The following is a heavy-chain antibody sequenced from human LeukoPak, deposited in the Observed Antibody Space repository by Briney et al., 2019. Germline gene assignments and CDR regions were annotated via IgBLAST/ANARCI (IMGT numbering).Heavy chain of an antibody. Sequence: ASVKVSCKASGYTFTGYYMHWVQQAPGQGLEWMGWINPNSGGTNYTQKFQGRVTMTRDTSISTAYMELSRLRSDDTAVYYCARGDIVVVVAATQGDYWGQGTLVTVSS. J-gene: IGHJ4*02. CDR1: GYTFTGYY. CDR2: INPNSGGT. V-gene: IGHV1-2*02. CDR3: ARGDIVVVVAATQGDY. D-gene: IGHD2-15*01.